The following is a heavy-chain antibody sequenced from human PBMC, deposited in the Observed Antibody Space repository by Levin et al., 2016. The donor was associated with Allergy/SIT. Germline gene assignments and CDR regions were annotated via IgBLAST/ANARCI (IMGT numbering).Heavy chain of an antibody. CDR3: AKAGGSRISFFDY. Sequence: WIRQPPGKGLEWVSAISGSGGSTYYADSVKGRFTISRDNSKNTLYLQMNSLRAEDTAVYYCAKAGGSRISFFDYWGQGTLVTVSS. J-gene: IGHJ4*02. V-gene: IGHV3-23*01. D-gene: IGHD3-16*01. CDR2: ISGSGGST.